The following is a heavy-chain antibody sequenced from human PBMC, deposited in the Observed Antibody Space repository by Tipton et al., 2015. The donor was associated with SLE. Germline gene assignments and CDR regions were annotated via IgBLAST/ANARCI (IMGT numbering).Heavy chain of an antibody. D-gene: IGHD3-22*01. CDR2: IYTSGNT. CDR3: ARASNYYDYNYFDP. J-gene: IGHJ5*02. Sequence: TLSLTCTVSGGSISSYYWSWIRQPAGKGLEWIGRIYTSGNTNYNPSLQSRVTISIDTSKNQFSLKLSSVTAADTAVYFCARASNYYDYNYFDPWGQGTLVTVSS. V-gene: IGHV4-4*07. CDR1: GGSISSYY.